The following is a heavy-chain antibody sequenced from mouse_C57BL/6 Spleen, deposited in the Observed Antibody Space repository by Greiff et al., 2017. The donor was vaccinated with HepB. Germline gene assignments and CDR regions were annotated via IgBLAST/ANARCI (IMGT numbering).Heavy chain of an antibody. J-gene: IGHJ1*03. Sequence: EVQVVESGGGLVKPGGSLKLSCAASGFTFSDYGMHWVRQAPEKGLEWVAYISSGSSTIYYADTVKGRFTISRDNAKNTLFLQMTSLRSEDTAMYYCARQGLDWYFDVWGTGTTVTVSS. CDR3: ARQGLDWYFDV. CDR1: GFTFSDYG. V-gene: IGHV5-17*01. CDR2: ISSGSSTI. D-gene: IGHD2-4*01.